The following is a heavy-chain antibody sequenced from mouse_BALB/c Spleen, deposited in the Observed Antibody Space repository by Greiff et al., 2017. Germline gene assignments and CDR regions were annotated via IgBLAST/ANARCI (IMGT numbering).Heavy chain of an antibody. CDR1: GFTFSSYT. V-gene: IGHV5-9-1*01. CDR2: ISSGCSYT. Sequence: DVMLVESGGGLVKPGGSLKLSCAASGFTFSSYTMSWVRQTPEKRLEWVATISSGCSYTYYPDSVKGRFTISRDNAKNTLYLQMSSLRSEDTAMYYCARGGDGYVFDYWGQGTTLTVSS. D-gene: IGHD2-2*01. J-gene: IGHJ2*01. CDR3: ARGGDGYVFDY.